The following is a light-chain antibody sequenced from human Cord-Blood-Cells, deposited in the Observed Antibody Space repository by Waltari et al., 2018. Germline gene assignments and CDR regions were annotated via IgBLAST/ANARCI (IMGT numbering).Light chain of an antibody. Sequence: KSSQSVLYSSNNKNYLAWYQQKPGQPPKLLIYWASTRESGVPDRFSDSGSGTDFTLTISSLQAEDVAVYYCQQYYSTPLTFGGGTKVEIK. J-gene: IGKJ4*01. CDR1: QSVLYSSNNKNY. CDR3: QQYYSTPLT. V-gene: IGKV4-1*01. CDR2: WAS.